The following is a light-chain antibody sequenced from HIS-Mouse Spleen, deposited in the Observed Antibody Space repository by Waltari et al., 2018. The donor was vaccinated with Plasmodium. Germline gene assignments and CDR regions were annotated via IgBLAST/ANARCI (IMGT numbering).Light chain of an antibody. CDR2: KAS. Sequence: DIQMTQSPSTLSASVGDRVTITCRASQSISSRLAWYQQKPGKAPKLLIYKASSLESGVPSMFSGSGSGTEFTLPISCLQPGDFATYYCQQYNRYSWTFGQGANVAI. CDR1: QSISSR. J-gene: IGKJ1*01. V-gene: IGKV1-5*03. CDR3: QQYNRYSWT.